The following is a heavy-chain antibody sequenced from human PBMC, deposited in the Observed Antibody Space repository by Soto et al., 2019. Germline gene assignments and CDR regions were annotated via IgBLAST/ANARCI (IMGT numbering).Heavy chain of an antibody. CDR3: AKWSYLDY. CDR2: ISGSDGKT. J-gene: IGHJ4*02. Sequence: GGSLRLSCTTSGFSFASFAMTWVRQAPGKGLEWVATISGSDGKTYYADSVKGRFSISRDTSRNTLYLQMNSLRADDTAIYYCAKWSYLDYWGQGTRVTVYS. D-gene: IGHD3-3*01. CDR1: GFSFASFA. V-gene: IGHV3-23*01.